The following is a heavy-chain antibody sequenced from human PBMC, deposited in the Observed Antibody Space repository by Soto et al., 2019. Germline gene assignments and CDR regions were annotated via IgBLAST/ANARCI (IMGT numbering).Heavy chain of an antibody. CDR2: ITSDTSAI. CDR1: GFTFSSYS. CDR3: VRDWPYVSRPEVSGMVF. V-gene: IGHV3-48*02. J-gene: IGHJ6*02. Sequence: PGGSLRLSCVASGFTFSSYSMDWVRQAPGKGLEWVSFITSDTSAIEYADSVKGRFTISRDNARNSLYLQMNSLRDEDTAVYYCVRDWPYVSRPEVSGMVFSGQGTTGSVSS. D-gene: IGHD2-8*01.